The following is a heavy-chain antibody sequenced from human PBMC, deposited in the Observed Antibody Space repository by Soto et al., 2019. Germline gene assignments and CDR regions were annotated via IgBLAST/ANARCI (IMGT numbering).Heavy chain of an antibody. V-gene: IGHV5-10-1*01. CDR3: ARPIYYDILTGLGMGV. CDR1: GYRFTNYW. CDR2: IDPSDSYT. J-gene: IGHJ6*02. D-gene: IGHD3-9*01. Sequence: GQSLQVSYSGSGYRFTNYWISWMRKMPGKGLEWMGRIDPSDSYTNYSPSFQGHVTISADKSISTAYLQWSSLKASDTAMYYCARPIYYDILTGLGMGVWGQGTTVTVSS.